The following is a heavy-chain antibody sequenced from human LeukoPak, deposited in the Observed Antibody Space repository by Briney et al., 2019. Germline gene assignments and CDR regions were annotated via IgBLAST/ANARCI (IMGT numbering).Heavy chain of an antibody. D-gene: IGHD6-13*01. CDR1: GFTFSSYG. V-gene: IGHV3-30*02. Sequence: GGSLRLSCAASGFTFSSYGMHWVRQAPGKGLEWVAFIRYDGSNKYYADSVKGRFTISRDNSKNTLYLQMNSLRAEDTAVYYCAKGPGYGSSWYLAEEEDFDYWGQGTLVTVSS. J-gene: IGHJ4*02. CDR3: AKGPGYGSSWYLAEEEDFDY. CDR2: IRYDGSNK.